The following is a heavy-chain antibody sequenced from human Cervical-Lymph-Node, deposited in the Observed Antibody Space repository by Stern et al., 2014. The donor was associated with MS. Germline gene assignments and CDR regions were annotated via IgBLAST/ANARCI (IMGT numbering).Heavy chain of an antibody. Sequence: VQLVESGAEMKKPGASVKVSCKASGYTFTDFYMHWVRQAPGQGLEWLGWINPNSGGTNYAQKFQGWVTMTRDTSISTAYMELSRLGSDDTAVYYCARGVEYTSGWDLGYWGQGTLVTVSS. CDR1: GYTFTDFY. CDR2: INPNSGGT. CDR3: ARGVEYTSGWDLGY. J-gene: IGHJ4*02. D-gene: IGHD6-19*01. V-gene: IGHV1-2*04.